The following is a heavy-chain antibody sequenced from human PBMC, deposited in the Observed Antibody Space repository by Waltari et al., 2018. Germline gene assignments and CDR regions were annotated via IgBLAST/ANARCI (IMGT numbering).Heavy chain of an antibody. CDR1: GLTFPRYL. Sequence: EVQLDESGGGLVQPGGSLRLSCSASGLTFPRYLMNLVRQAPGKGLVWVARINSDGSSTTYADSVKGRFTISRDNAKNTVYLQMNSLRVEDTAVYYCTRALWLGELYDYWGQGTLVTVSS. CDR3: TRALWLGELYDY. V-gene: IGHV3-74*01. J-gene: IGHJ4*02. D-gene: IGHD3-10*01. CDR2: INSDGSST.